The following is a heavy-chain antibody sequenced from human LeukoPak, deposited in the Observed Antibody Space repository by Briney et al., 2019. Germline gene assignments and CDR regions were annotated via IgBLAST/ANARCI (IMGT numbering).Heavy chain of an antibody. CDR2: MNPNSGNT. D-gene: IGHD3-22*01. Sequence: ASVKVSCKASGGTFSSYAISWVRQAPGQGLEWMGWMNPNSGNTGYAQKFQGRVTMTRNTSISTAYMELSSLRSEDTAVYYCARGRETYYYDSSGYDYWGQGTLVTVSS. V-gene: IGHV1-8*02. CDR3: ARGRETYYYDSSGYDY. J-gene: IGHJ4*02. CDR1: GGTFSSYA.